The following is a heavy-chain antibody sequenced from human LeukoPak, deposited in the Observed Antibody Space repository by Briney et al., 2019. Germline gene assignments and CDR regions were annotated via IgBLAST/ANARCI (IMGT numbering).Heavy chain of an antibody. D-gene: IGHD3-10*01. Sequence: SGGSLRLSCVASGFYYNNYGMHWVRQAPGKGLEWVAFIRYDGSNKYYADSVKGRFTISRDNSKNTLYLQMNSLRAEDTAVYYRAKDLGGSGSWYYYYYYMDVWGKGTTVTISS. J-gene: IGHJ6*03. CDR1: GFYYNNYG. CDR3: AKDLGGSGSWYYYYYYMDV. V-gene: IGHV3-30*02. CDR2: IRYDGSNK.